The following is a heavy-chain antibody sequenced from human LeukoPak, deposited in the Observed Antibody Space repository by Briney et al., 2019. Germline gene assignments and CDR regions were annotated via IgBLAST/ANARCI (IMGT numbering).Heavy chain of an antibody. V-gene: IGHV3-23*01. CDR3: ARGPYGSGSYHDY. CDR1: GFTFSTYG. D-gene: IGHD3-10*01. CDR2: ISPSGGIT. Sequence: GGSLRLSCAASGFTFSTYGMNWVRQAPGKGLEWVSGISPSGGITYYTDSVKGRFTISRDNSKHTVSLQMNSLRAEDTAVYYCARGPYGSGSYHDYWGQGTLVTVSS. J-gene: IGHJ4*02.